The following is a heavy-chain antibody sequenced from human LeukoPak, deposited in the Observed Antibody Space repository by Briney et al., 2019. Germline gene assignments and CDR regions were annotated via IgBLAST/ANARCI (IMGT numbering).Heavy chain of an antibody. Sequence: ASVKVSCKVSGYTLTELSMHWVRQAPGKGLEWMGGFDPEDGETIYAQKFQGRVTMTEDTSTDTAYMELSSLRSEDTAVYYCASGTHIGDETRSDAFDIWGQGTMVTVSS. D-gene: IGHD3-10*01. CDR3: ASGTHIGDETRSDAFDI. CDR1: GYTLTELS. J-gene: IGHJ3*02. V-gene: IGHV1-24*01. CDR2: FDPEDGET.